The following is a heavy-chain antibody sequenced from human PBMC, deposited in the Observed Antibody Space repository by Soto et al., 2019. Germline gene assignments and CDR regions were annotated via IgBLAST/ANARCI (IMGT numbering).Heavy chain of an antibody. CDR2: FFCDGDK. CDR3: AHSLREESCRGGSCYYFDY. CDR1: GFSITSDGVG. V-gene: IGHV2-5*02. J-gene: IGHJ4*02. D-gene: IGHD2-15*01. Sequence: QITLKESGPTLVKPSQTLTLTCTFSGFSITSDGVGVGWIRQPPGKALEWLTLFFCDGDKRYRPSLKSRLTTTKDSAKHQVVLTMTNMDPVDTATYYCAHSLREESCRGGSCYYFDYWGRGTQVTVSS.